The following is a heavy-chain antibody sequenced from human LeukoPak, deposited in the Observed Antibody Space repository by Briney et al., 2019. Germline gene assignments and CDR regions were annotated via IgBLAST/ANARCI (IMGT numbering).Heavy chain of an antibody. CDR3: ARGGFSSSWYPYYFDY. CDR1: GYTFTSYG. J-gene: IGHJ4*02. V-gene: IGHV1-18*01. D-gene: IGHD6-13*01. CDR2: ISGYNGNT. Sequence: GASVKLSCKDSGYTFTSYGISWVRQAPGQALEWMGWISGYNGNTNYAQKLQGRVTMTTDTSTSTAYMELRSLRSDETDVYYCARGGFSSSWYPYYFDYWGQGTLVTVSS.